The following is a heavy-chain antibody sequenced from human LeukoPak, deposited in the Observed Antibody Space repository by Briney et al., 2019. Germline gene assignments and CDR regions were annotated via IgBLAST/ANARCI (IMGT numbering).Heavy chain of an antibody. CDR3: AKDRGSTGVLVSFDY. Sequence: PGGSLRLSCAASGLSFSVYGMHWVRQAPGKGLEWVAVIWYDGTKKYYADSVKGRFTISRDNSENTLYLQMNSLRAGDTAVYYCAKDRGSTGVLVSFDYWGQGTLVTVSS. CDR2: IWYDGTKK. V-gene: IGHV3-33*06. J-gene: IGHJ4*02. D-gene: IGHD2-8*02. CDR1: GLSFSVYG.